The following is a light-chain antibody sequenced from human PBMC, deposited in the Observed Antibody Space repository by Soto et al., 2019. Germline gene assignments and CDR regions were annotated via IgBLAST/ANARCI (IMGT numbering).Light chain of an antibody. Sequence: DIQMTQSPSTLSASVGDRVTITCRASQSISSWLAWYQQKPGQAPKLLIYKASSLESGVPSRFSGSGSGTEFALTISSLQPDDFATYHCQQYNNYPYTFGQGTKLEIK. CDR3: QQYNNYPYT. CDR2: KAS. J-gene: IGKJ2*01. V-gene: IGKV1-5*03. CDR1: QSISSW.